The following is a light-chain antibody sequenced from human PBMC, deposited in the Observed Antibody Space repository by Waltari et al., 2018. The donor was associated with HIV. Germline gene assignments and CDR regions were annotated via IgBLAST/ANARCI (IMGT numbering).Light chain of an antibody. V-gene: IGKV1-27*01. CDR3: QKYDRAPYT. J-gene: IGKJ2*01. CDR1: QDISSS. CDR2: GAS. Sequence: DIQVTQSPSSLSVSIGDRVTITCRATQDISSSLAWYQHKPGKPPKLLMYGASTLQSGVPSRFRGSGSGTDFTLTITSLQSEDIGIYYCQKYDRAPYTFGQGTRLEI.